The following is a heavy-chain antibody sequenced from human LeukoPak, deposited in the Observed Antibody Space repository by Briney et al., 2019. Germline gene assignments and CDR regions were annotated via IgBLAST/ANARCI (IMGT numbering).Heavy chain of an antibody. Sequence: SETLSLTCTVSGGSISNYYWSWIRQSPGKGLEWIGYIYYSGSTNYNPSLKSRVTISVDTSKNQFSLKLSSVTAADTAVYYCARVRDLDSGSYYGPLDYWGQGTLVTVSS. CDR1: GGSISNYY. D-gene: IGHD1-26*01. CDR3: ARVRDLDSGSYYGPLDY. J-gene: IGHJ4*02. V-gene: IGHV4-59*01. CDR2: IYYSGST.